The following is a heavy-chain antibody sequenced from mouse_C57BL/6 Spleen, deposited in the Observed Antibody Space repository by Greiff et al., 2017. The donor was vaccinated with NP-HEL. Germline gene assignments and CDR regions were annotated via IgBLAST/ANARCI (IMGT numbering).Heavy chain of an antibody. D-gene: IGHD1-1*01. Sequence: QVQLKQPGAELVKPGASVKMSCKASGYTFTSYWITWVKQRPGQGLEWIGDIYPGSGSTNYNEKFKSKATLTVDTSSSTAYMQLSSLTSEDSAVYYCARWYYGSLWYFDVWGTGTTVTVSS. J-gene: IGHJ1*03. V-gene: IGHV1-55*01. CDR3: ARWYYGSLWYFDV. CDR2: IYPGSGST. CDR1: GYTFTSYW.